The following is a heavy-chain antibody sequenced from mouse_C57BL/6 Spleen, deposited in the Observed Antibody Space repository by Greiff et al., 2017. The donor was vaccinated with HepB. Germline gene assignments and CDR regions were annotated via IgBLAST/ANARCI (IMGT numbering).Heavy chain of an antibody. Sequence: QVQLQQPGAELVRPGSSVKLSCKASGYTFTSYWMDWVKQRPGQGLEWIGNIYPSDSETHYNQKFKDKATLTVDKSSSTAYMQLSSLTSEDSAVYYCARFDYYGSSYPFAYWGQGTLVTVSA. CDR1: GYTFTSYW. CDR2: IYPSDSET. J-gene: IGHJ3*01. V-gene: IGHV1-61*01. CDR3: ARFDYYGSSYPFAY. D-gene: IGHD1-1*01.